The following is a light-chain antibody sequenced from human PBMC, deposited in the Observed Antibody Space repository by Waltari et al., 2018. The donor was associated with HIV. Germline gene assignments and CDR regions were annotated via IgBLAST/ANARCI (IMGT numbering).Light chain of an antibody. CDR1: QTISNRF. Sequence: EIVLTQSPGTLSLSPGERATLSCRASQTISNRFVAWYQKKPGQAPRLIIYDAFSRATGIPDRFSGSGSGKDFSLTISRLETEDFAVYFCQQYVKSPYTFGQGTKLEIK. CDR2: DAF. J-gene: IGKJ2*01. V-gene: IGKV3-20*01. CDR3: QQYVKSPYT.